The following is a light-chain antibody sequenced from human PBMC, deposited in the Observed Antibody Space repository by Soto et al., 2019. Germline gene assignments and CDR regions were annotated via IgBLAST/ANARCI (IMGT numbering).Light chain of an antibody. V-gene: IGKV3D-15*01. CDR3: QQYNNWPQT. J-gene: IGKJ1*01. Sequence: EIVLIESPSTLTLYAGERATLSCRAGQSVSSYLAWYQQKPGQAPRLLMYEASNRATGIPARFSGSGSGTEFTLTISSLQSEDVAVYYCQQYNNWPQTFGQGTKVDIK. CDR2: EAS. CDR1: QSVSSY.